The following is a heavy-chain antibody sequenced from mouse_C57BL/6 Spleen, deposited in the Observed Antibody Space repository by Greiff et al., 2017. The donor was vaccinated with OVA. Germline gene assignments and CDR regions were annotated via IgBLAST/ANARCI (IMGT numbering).Heavy chain of an antibody. CDR2: IDPEDGET. Sequence: EVQLQQSGAELVKPGASVKLSCTASGFNIKDYYMHWVKQRPEQGLEWIGRIDPEDGETKYATKFQGKATITADTSSNTAYLQLSSLTSEDTAVYYGDRSGRYYGGEEVDDWGTGTTVTVSS. CDR3: DRSGRYYGGEEVDD. CDR1: GFNIKDYY. V-gene: IGHV14-2*01. J-gene: IGHJ1*03. D-gene: IGHD1-1*01.